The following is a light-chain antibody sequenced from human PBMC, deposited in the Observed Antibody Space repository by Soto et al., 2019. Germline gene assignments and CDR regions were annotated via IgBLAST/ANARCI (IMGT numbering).Light chain of an antibody. CDR3: QQYGSSRLT. J-gene: IGKJ4*01. Sequence: EIVLTQSPGTLSLSPGERATLSCRASQSVSSSYLAWYQQKPGQAPRLLIYGASSRATGIPDRFSGSGSGTDXXLTIXXXXXEXFXXYXCQQYGSSRLTFGGGTKVEIK. CDR2: GAS. V-gene: IGKV3-20*01. CDR1: QSVSSSY.